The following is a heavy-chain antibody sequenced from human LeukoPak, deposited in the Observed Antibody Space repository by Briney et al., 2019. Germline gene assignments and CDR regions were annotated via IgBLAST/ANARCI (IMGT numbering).Heavy chain of an antibody. CDR1: GFTFSSYW. CDR3: ATSPGYSSGWSPYYYYGMDV. Sequence: GGSLRLSCAASGFTFSSYWMSWDRQAPGKGLEWVANIRQDGSEKYYVDSVKGRFTISRDNAKNSLYLQMNSLRAEDTAVYYCATSPGYSSGWSPYYYYGMDVWGQGTTVTVSS. V-gene: IGHV3-7*01. CDR2: IRQDGSEK. D-gene: IGHD6-19*01. J-gene: IGHJ6*02.